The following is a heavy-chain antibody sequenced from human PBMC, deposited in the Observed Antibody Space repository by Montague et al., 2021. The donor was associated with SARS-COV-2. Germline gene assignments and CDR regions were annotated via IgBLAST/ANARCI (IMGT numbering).Heavy chain of an antibody. D-gene: IGHD3-22*01. CDR2: IYYSCST. Sequence: SETLSLTCTVSGGSISSSSYYWGWIRQPPGIVLEWIGSIYYSCSTYYNPSLKSRVTISVDTSKNQFSLKLSTVTAADTAVYYCARFPTSYYYDSKAAPATPDAFDIWGQGTMVTVSS. J-gene: IGHJ3*02. V-gene: IGHV4-39*01. CDR1: GGSISSSSYY. CDR3: ARFPTSYYYDSKAAPATPDAFDI.